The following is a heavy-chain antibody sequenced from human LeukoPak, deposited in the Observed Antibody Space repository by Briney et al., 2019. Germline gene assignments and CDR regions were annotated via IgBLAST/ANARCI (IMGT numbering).Heavy chain of an antibody. CDR1: EGTFSSYA. J-gene: IGHJ6*03. CDR2: IIPIFGTA. V-gene: IGHV1-69*05. D-gene: IGHD1-7*01. Sequence: ASVNVSCKASEGTFSSYATIWVRQAPGQGLEWMGGIIPIFGTANYAQKFQGRVTITTDESTSPAYMELSSLRSGDTAVYYCARGSLELRRGASNYYYYYMDVWGKGTTVTVSS. CDR3: ARGSLELRRGASNYYYYYMDV.